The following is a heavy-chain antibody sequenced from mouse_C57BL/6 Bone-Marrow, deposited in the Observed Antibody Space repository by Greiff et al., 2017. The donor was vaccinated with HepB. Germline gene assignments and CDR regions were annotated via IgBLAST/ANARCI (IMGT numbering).Heavy chain of an antibody. CDR2: INPYNGDT. CDR3: ARGGYYGSSYRDY. V-gene: IGHV1-20*01. D-gene: IGHD1-1*01. J-gene: IGHJ2*01. CDR1: GYSFTGYF. Sequence: EVQLQQSGPELVKPGDSVKISCKASGYSFTGYFMNWVMQSHGKSLEWIGRINPYNGDTFYNQKFKGKATLTVDKSSSTAHMELRSLTSEDSAVYYCARGGYYGSSYRDYWGQGTTLTVSS.